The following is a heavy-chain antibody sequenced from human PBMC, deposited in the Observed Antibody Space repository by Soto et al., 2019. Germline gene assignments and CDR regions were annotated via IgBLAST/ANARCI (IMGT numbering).Heavy chain of an antibody. Sequence: PSETLSLTCTVSGDSMSSSSYYWGWIRQPPGEGLEWIGSIYYSGRTYYNPSLKSRLTISVDTSKNQISLKLSSVTAADTVVYCCARHSGGYLYYFDYWGQGTLVTVSS. CDR3: ARHSGGYLYYFDY. V-gene: IGHV4-39*01. J-gene: IGHJ4*02. CDR1: GDSMSSSSYY. D-gene: IGHD3-22*01. CDR2: IYYSGRT.